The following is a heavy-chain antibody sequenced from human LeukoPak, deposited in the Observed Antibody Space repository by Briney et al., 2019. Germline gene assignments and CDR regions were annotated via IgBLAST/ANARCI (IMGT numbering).Heavy chain of an antibody. D-gene: IGHD6-6*01. CDR3: AREGDSSSSLFDY. CDR2: MNPNSGNT. V-gene: IGHV1-8*03. J-gene: IGHJ4*02. Sequence: ASVKVSCKDSGYTFTSYDINWVRQATGQGLEWMGWMNPNSGNTGYAQKFQGRVTITRNTSISTAYMEPSSLRSEDTAVYYCAREGDSSSSLFDYWGQGTLVTVSS. CDR1: GYTFTSYD.